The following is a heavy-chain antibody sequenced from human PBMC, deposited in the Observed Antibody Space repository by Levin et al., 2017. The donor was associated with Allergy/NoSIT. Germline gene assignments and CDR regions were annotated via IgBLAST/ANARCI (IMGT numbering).Heavy chain of an antibody. CDR2: IYYSGST. CDR1: GGSISSSSYY. D-gene: IGHD2-15*01. Sequence: SETLSLTCTVSGGSISSSSYYWGWIRQPPGKGLEWIGSIYYSGSTYYNPSLKSRVTISVDTSKNQFSLKLSSVTAADTAVYYCARTLVGVGYCSGGSCYHRSYWYFDLWGRGTLVTVSS. J-gene: IGHJ2*01. CDR3: ARTLVGVGYCSGGSCYHRSYWYFDL. V-gene: IGHV4-39*01.